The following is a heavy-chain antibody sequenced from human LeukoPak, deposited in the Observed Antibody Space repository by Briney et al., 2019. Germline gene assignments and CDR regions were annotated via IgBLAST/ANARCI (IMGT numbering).Heavy chain of an antibody. CDR1: GFTFSDFA. J-gene: IGHJ4*02. CDR2: ISGSGGST. CDR3: ARAYLGYCSSTSCSGYFDY. Sequence: GGSLRLSCVASGFTFSDFAMSWVRQAPGKGLEWVSAISGSGGSTYYADSVKGRFTISRDNSKNTLYLQMNSLRAEDTAVYYCARAYLGYCSSTSCSGYFDYWGQGTLVTVSS. D-gene: IGHD2-2*01. V-gene: IGHV3-23*01.